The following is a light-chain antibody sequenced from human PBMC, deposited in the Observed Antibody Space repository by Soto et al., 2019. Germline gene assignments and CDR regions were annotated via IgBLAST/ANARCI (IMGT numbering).Light chain of an antibody. CDR3: LQDINYPWT. CDR1: QGFGNA. Sequence: AITMPKSPSSLSESVGDRVTISCRASQGFGNALGWYQQKPGKPPKVLIYGASNLQSGVPPRFSGSGSGTDFTLAISSLQPEDSATYYCLQDINYPWTFGQGTKVEIK. J-gene: IGKJ1*01. V-gene: IGKV1-6*01. CDR2: GAS.